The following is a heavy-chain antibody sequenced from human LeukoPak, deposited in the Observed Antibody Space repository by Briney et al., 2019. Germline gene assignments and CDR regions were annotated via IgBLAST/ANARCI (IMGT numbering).Heavy chain of an antibody. D-gene: IGHD6-6*01. CDR2: IYYSGST. Sequence: PSETLSLTCTVSGGSISSGDYYWSWIRQPPGKGLEWIGYIYYSGSTYYNPSLKSRVTISVDTSKNQFSLKLSSVTAADTAVYYCARVSLIAARRYFDYWGQGTLVTVSS. CDR3: ARVSLIAARRYFDY. V-gene: IGHV4-30-4*08. CDR1: GGSISSGDYY. J-gene: IGHJ4*02.